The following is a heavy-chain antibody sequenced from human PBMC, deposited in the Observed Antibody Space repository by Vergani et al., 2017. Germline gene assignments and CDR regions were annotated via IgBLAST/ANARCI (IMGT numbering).Heavy chain of an antibody. Sequence: EVQLVESGGGLIHPGGSLRLSCEGSGFSFSGYWMHWVRQSPEKGLVWVSSISSSSSYIYYADSVKGRFTISRDNAKNSLYLQMNSLRAEDTAVYYCARESHYYDSSGPDYWGQGTLVTVSS. D-gene: IGHD3-22*01. CDR1: GFSFSGYW. V-gene: IGHV3-21*02. CDR2: ISSSSSYI. CDR3: ARESHYYDSSGPDY. J-gene: IGHJ4*02.